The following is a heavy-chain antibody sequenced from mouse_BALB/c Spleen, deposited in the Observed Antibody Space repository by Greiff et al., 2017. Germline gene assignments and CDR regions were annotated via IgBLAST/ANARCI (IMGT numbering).Heavy chain of an antibody. Sequence: QVQLKQSGAELARPGASVKLSCKASGYTFTSYWMQWVKQRPGQGLEWIGAIYPGDGDTRYTQKFKGKATLTADKSSSTAYMQLSSLASEDSAVYYCARCFTTATAWFAYWGQGTLVTVSA. CDR2: IYPGDGDT. D-gene: IGHD1-2*01. J-gene: IGHJ3*01. V-gene: IGHV1-87*01. CDR3: ARCFTTATAWFAY. CDR1: GYTFTSYW.